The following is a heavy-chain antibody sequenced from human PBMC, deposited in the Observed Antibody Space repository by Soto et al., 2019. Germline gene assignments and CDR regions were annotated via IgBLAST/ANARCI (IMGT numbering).Heavy chain of an antibody. CDR2: ISGSGGST. D-gene: IGHD2-21*01. CDR1: GFTFSSYG. V-gene: IGHV3-23*01. J-gene: IGHJ4*02. CDR3: AKSLSGGAIPPFDF. Sequence: PGGSLRLSCAASGFTFSSYGMSWVRQAPGKGLEWVSAISGSGGSTYYADSVKGRFTISRDNSKNTLYLQMNSLRAEDTAVFSCAKSLSGGAIPPFDFWGQGTLVTVSS.